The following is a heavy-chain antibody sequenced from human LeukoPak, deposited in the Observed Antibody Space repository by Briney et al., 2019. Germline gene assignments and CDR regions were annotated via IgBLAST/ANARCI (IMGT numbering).Heavy chain of an antibody. D-gene: IGHD6-19*01. J-gene: IGHJ4*02. V-gene: IGHV4-38-2*01. CDR1: GYSISSGYY. CDR3: ARVPGIAVRYFDY. Sequence: SETLSLTCAVSGYSISSGYYWGWIRQPPGKGLEWIGSIYHSGSTYYNPPLKSRVTISVDTSKNQFSLKLSSVTAADTAVYYCARVPGIAVRYFDYWGQGTLVTVSS. CDR2: IYHSGST.